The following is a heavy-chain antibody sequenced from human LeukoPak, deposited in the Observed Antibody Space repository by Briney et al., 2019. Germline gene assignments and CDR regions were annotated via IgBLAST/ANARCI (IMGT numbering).Heavy chain of an antibody. J-gene: IGHJ4*02. Sequence: PGGSLRLSCAASGFTFSSYAMSGVRQAPGKGREWVSAISGSGGSTYYADSVKGRFTISRDNSKNTLYLQMNSLRAEDTAVYYCAKSSESIVVIDFDYWGQGTLVTASS. V-gene: IGHV3-23*01. CDR1: GFTFSSYA. CDR3: AKSSESIVVIDFDY. CDR2: ISGSGGST. D-gene: IGHD3-22*01.